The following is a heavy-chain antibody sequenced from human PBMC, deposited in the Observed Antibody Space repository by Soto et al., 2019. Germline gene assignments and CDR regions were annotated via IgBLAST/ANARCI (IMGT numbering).Heavy chain of an antibody. CDR1: GYRFTGYW. CDR2: IDPRASYT. V-gene: IGHV5-10-1*01. Sequence: EVHLVQSGAEVKKPGESLRISCKGSGYRFTGYWISWVRQMPGKGLEWMGRIDPRASYTTYSTSVQGHVTISAAKSIRTADLQWSSLKASDSGRYYSARLYGGNHGMDVWGQGATGTVSS. D-gene: IGHD4-17*01. CDR3: ARLYGGNHGMDV. J-gene: IGHJ6*02.